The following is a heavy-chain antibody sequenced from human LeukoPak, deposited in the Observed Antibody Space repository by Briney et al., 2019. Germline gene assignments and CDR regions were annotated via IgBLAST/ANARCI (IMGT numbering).Heavy chain of an antibody. D-gene: IGHD2-2*01. V-gene: IGHV4-34*01. CDR1: GFTFNNAW. Sequence: GSLRLSCAASGFTFNNAWMSWIRQPPGKGLEWIGEINHSGSTNYNPSLKSRVTISVDTSKNQFSLKLSSVTAADTAVYYCARGNCSSTSCYLVDYWGQGTLVTVSS. CDR2: INHSGST. CDR3: ARGNCSSTSCYLVDY. J-gene: IGHJ4*02.